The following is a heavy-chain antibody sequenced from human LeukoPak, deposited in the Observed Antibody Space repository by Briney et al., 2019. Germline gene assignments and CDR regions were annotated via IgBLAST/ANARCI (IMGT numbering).Heavy chain of an antibody. CDR1: GGSISSGGYY. D-gene: IGHD3-22*01. Sequence: PSQTLSLTCTVSGGSISSGGYYWSWIRQHPGKGLEWIGYIYYSGSTYYNPSLKSRVTISVDTSKNQFSLKLSSVTAADTAVYYCARGPALFGYYHHNWFDPWGQGTTVAVSS. J-gene: IGHJ5*01. CDR3: ARGPALFGYYHHNWFDP. CDR2: IYYSGST. V-gene: IGHV4-31*03.